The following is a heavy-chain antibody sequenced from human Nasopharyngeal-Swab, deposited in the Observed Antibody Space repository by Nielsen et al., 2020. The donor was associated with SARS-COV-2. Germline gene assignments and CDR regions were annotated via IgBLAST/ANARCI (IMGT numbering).Heavy chain of an antibody. V-gene: IGHV3-23*01. J-gene: IGHJ4*02. CDR3: ARYDDYYDSSGYAY. D-gene: IGHD3-22*01. CDR2: ISGSGDTT. Sequence: GESLKISCAASGFTFSSYAMSWVRQAPGKGLEWVSIISGSGDTTYYADSVKDRFTISRDNSKNTLYLQTNSLRVEDTAVYYCARYDDYYDSSGYAYWGQGTLVTVSS. CDR1: GFTFSSYA.